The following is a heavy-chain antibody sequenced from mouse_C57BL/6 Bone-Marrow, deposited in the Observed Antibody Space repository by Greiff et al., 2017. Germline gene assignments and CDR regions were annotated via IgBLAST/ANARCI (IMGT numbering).Heavy chain of an antibody. CDR2: IYPGSGST. CDR1: GYAFTSYW. V-gene: IGHV1-55*01. Sequence: QVQLQQSGAELVKPGASVKMSCKASGYAFTSYWITWVKQRPGQGLEWIGDIYPGSGSTNYNEKFKGKATLTVDTSSSTAYMQLSSLTSEDSAVYSCVCPYDSNDWHFDFWGTGTTVTVSA. D-gene: IGHD2-5*01. J-gene: IGHJ1*03. CDR3: VCPYDSNDWHFDF.